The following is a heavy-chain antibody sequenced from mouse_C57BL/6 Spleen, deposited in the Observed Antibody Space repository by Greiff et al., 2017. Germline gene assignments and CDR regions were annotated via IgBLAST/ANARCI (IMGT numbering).Heavy chain of an antibody. CDR1: GFTFSSYA. D-gene: IGHD2-4*01. Sequence: EVQLVESGGGLVKPGGSLKLSCAASGFTFSSYAMSWVRQTPEKRLEWVATISDGGSYTYYPDNVKGRFTISRDNAKNNLYLQMSHLKSEDTAMYYCARDQGDYVPYFDYWGQGTTRTVSS. CDR3: ARDQGDYVPYFDY. V-gene: IGHV5-4*01. CDR2: ISDGGSYT. J-gene: IGHJ2*01.